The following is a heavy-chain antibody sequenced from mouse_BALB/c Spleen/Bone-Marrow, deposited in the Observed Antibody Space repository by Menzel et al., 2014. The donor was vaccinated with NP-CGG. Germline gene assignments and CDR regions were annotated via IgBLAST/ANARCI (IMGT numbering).Heavy chain of an antibody. CDR2: ISSGVGST. CDR1: GFAFTSYD. CDR3: ARRVGRGGFAY. Sequence: EVKLVESGGGLVEPGGSLKLACAASGFAFTSYDMSWVRQTPEKRLEWVAYISSGVGSTYYPDTVKGRFTISRDNAKNTLYLQMSSLKSEDTAMFYCARRVGRGGFAYWGQGTLVTVSA. J-gene: IGHJ3*01. V-gene: IGHV5-12-1*01.